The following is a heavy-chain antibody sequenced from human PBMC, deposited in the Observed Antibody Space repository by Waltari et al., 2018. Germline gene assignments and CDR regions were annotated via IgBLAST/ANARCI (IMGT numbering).Heavy chain of an antibody. Sequence: EVQLVEYGGGLVKPGGSLRLSCAASGFTFRTYSMNWFRQVPGKGRDGVSALSNSTSYIYTPDSVKRRFTISRDNARNSLYRQMNSLRAEDTAVYYCARDINSREDYWGQGTLVTVSS. D-gene: IGHD1-20*01. CDR2: LSNSTSYI. V-gene: IGHV3-21*01. CDR1: GFTFRTYS. J-gene: IGHJ4*02. CDR3: ARDINSREDY.